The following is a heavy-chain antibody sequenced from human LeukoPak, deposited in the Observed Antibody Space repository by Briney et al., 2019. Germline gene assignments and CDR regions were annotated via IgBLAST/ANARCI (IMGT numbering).Heavy chain of an antibody. Sequence: GGSLRLSCAASGFTFSSYGMHWVRQAPGKGLEWVAFIRYDGSNKYYADSVKGRFTISRDNSKNTLSLQMNSLRAEDTAVYYCAKGSRGSSTNCYTDYWGQGTLVTVSS. CDR1: GFTFSSYG. CDR3: AKGSRGSSTNCYTDY. D-gene: IGHD2-2*02. J-gene: IGHJ4*02. CDR2: IRYDGSNK. V-gene: IGHV3-30*02.